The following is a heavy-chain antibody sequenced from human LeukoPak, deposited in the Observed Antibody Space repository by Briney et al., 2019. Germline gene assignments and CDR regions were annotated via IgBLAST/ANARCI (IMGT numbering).Heavy chain of an antibody. J-gene: IGHJ6*02. V-gene: IGHV1-18*01. CDR1: GYTFTSYG. CDR2: VSAYNGNT. CDR3: ARGTRAGFYYYYGMDV. Sequence: ASVKVSCKASGYTFTSYGISWVRQAPGQGLEWMGWVSAYNGNTNYAQKLQGRVTMTTDTSTNTAYMELRSLRSDDTAVYYCARGTRAGFYYYYGMDVWGQGTTVTVSS.